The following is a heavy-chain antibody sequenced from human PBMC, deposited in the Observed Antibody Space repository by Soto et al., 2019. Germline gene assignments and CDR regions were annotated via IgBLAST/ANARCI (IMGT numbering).Heavy chain of an antibody. CDR2: IKSKTDGGTT. Sequence: WWSLRLSCSASVFTFSNAWMSWFRQAPGKGLEWVGRIKSKTDGGTTDYAAPVKGRFTISRDDSKNTLYLQMNSLKTEDTAVYYCTTAQLRFLEWLFQFDYWGQGTLVTVSS. CDR1: VFTFSNAW. CDR3: TTAQLRFLEWLFQFDY. V-gene: IGHV3-15*01. D-gene: IGHD3-3*01. J-gene: IGHJ4*02.